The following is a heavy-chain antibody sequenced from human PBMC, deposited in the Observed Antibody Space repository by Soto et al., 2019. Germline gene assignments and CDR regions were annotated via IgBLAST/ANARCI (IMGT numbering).Heavy chain of an antibody. V-gene: IGHV4-39*01. CDR2: IYYSGST. CDR1: GGSISSSSYY. Sequence: PSETLSLTCTVSGGSISSSSYYWGWIRQPPGKGLEWIGSIYYSGSTYYNPSLKSRVTMSVDTSKNQFSLKLSSVTAADTAVYYCARRLHSPVLRYFDWFGYFDYWGQGTPVTVSS. CDR3: ARRLHSPVLRYFDWFGYFDY. D-gene: IGHD3-9*01. J-gene: IGHJ4*02.